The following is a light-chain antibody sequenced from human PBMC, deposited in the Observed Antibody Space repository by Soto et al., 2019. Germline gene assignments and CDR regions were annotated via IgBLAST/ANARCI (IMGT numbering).Light chain of an antibody. V-gene: IGKV3-20*01. CDR1: QSISSNY. CDR2: DAS. Sequence: IVLTQSPGTPSLSPGERATLSCRASQSISSNYLAWYQQTPGQAPRLLIYDASSRAAGIPDRFSGSGSGTDFTLTISRLEPEDFGVYYCQQYGGSPRTFGQGTKV. CDR3: QQYGGSPRT. J-gene: IGKJ1*01.